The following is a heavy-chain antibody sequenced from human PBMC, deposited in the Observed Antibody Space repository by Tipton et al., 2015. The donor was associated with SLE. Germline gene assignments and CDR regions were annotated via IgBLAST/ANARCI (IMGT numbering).Heavy chain of an antibody. CDR1: GGSIKSASHY. CDR2: VSYGGTT. V-gene: IGHV4-39*01. J-gene: IGHJ3*01. CDR3: ARTEVGGYSHDAFDL. D-gene: IGHD6-25*01. Sequence: TLSLTCSVSGGSIKSASHYWAWIRQPPGKGLEWIGTVSYGGTTHYNPSLKSRVTISVITSKNQFSLKLSSVTAADTAVYYCARTEVGGYSHDAFDLWGHGTMVTVSS.